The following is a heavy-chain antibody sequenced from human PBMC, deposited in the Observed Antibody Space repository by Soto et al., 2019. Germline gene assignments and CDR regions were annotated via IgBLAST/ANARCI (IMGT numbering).Heavy chain of an antibody. Sequence: SETLSLTCTVSGGSISSSSYYWGWIRQPPGKGLEWIGSIYYSGSTYYNPSLNSRVTISVDTSKNQFSLKLSSVTAADTAAYYCARHGHDFWSGYPRQIRYYYYYMDVWAKGPRSPSP. CDR3: ARHGHDFWSGYPRQIRYYYYYMDV. D-gene: IGHD3-3*01. CDR1: GGSISSSSYY. CDR2: IYYSGST. V-gene: IGHV4-39*01. J-gene: IGHJ6*03.